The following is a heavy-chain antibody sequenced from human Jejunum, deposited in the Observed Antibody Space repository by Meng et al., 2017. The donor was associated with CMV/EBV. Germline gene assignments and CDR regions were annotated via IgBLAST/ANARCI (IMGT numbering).Heavy chain of an antibody. CDR1: GFIFSNCW. CDR2: IKQDGSEK. D-gene: IGHD4-11*01. J-gene: IGHJ4*02. CDR3: AKDAYSKGDY. V-gene: IGHV3-7*01. Sequence: CAASGFIFSNCWMSWVRQAPGKGLEWVANIKQDGSEKNYVDSVKGRFTISRDNAKNSLYLQMNSLRPEDTAVYYCAKDAYSKGDYWGQGTRVTVSS.